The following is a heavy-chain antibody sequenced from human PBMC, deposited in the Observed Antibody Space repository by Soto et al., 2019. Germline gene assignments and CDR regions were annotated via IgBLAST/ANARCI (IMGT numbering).Heavy chain of an antibody. CDR1: GFTFSDHY. CDR2: IRNKANSYTT. J-gene: IGHJ5*02. D-gene: IGHD1-26*01. Sequence: EVQLVESGGGLVQPGGSLSLSCAASGFTFSDHYMDWVRQAPGKGLEWVGRIRNKANSYTTEYAASVKGRFTISRDDSKNSLYLQMNSLNTEDTAVYYCAASTSGTYLLRSWGQGTLVTVSS. V-gene: IGHV3-72*01. CDR3: AASTSGTYLLRS.